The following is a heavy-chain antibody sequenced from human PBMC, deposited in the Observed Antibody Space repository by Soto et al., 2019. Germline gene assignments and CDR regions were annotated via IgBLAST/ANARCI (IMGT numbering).Heavy chain of an antibody. Sequence: GESLKISCNGSGYSFTSYWICWVRQMPWKGLEWMGIIYPGDSDTRYSPSFQGQVTISADKSISTAYLQWSSLKASDTAMYYCARRPENNYYYYGMDVWGQGTTVTVSS. CDR1: GYSFTSYW. V-gene: IGHV5-51*01. J-gene: IGHJ6*02. CDR2: IYPGDSDT. CDR3: ARRPENNYYYYGMDV.